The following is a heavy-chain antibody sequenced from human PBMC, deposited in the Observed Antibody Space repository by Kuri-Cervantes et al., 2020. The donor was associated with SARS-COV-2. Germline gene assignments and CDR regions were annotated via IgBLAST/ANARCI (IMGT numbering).Heavy chain of an antibody. V-gene: IGHV1-2*02. J-gene: IGHJ4*02. CDR3: ARVPYYYDSSGYYYEELDY. D-gene: IGHD3-22*01. CDR1: GYTFTGYY. Sequence: VSVKVSCKASGYTFTGYYMHWVRQAPGQGLEWMGWINPNSGGTNYAQKFQGRVTMTRDTSISTAYMELSRLRSDDTAVYYCARVPYYYDSSGYYYEELDYWGQGTLVTVSS. CDR2: INPNSGGT.